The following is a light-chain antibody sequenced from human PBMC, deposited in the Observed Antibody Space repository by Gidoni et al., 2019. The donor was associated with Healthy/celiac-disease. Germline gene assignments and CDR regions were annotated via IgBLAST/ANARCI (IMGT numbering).Light chain of an antibody. V-gene: IGKV1-33*01. Sequence: DIQMTQSPSSLSASVGDRVTITSQASQDISNYLNWYQQKPGKAPKLLIYDASNLETGVPSRFSGSGSGTDFTVTISSLQPEDIATYYCQQYDNLLLFTFGPGTKVDIK. CDR2: DAS. J-gene: IGKJ3*01. CDR1: QDISNY. CDR3: QQYDNLLLFT.